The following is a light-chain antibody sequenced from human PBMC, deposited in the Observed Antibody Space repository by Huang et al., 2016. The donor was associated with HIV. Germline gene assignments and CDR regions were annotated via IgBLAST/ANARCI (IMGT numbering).Light chain of an antibody. V-gene: IGKV3-15*01. CDR3: QQYNDWPPYT. CDR2: GVS. CDR1: QSISNN. J-gene: IGKJ2*01. Sequence: EIVMTQSPATLSVSPGERATLSCRASQSISNNLAWYQQKLGQTPRLLLYGVSTRATGIPARFSGSGSGTEFTLTISSRQSEDFAVYYCQQYNDWPPYTFGQGTKLEIK.